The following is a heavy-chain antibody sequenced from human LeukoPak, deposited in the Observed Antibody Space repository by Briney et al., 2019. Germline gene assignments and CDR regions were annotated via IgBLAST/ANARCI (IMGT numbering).Heavy chain of an antibody. J-gene: IGHJ4*02. Sequence: PGGSLRLSCAASGFTFSSYSMNWVRQAPGKGLEWVSYISSSSSTIYYADSVKGRFTISRDNAKNSLYLQMNSLRAEDTAVYYCARDTDYGDYVHLGYFDYWGQGTLVTVSS. CDR2: ISSSSSTI. D-gene: IGHD4-17*01. CDR1: GFTFSSYS. CDR3: ARDTDYGDYVHLGYFDY. V-gene: IGHV3-48*01.